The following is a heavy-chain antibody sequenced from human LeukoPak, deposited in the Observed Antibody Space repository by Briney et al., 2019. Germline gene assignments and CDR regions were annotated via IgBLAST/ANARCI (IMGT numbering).Heavy chain of an antibody. CDR3: ARVYCSSTSCIDY. CDR2: IYTSGST. CDR1: GGSISSSSYY. D-gene: IGHD2-2*01. J-gene: IGHJ4*02. V-gene: IGHV4-61*05. Sequence: SETLSLTCTVSGGSISSSSYYWGWIRQPPGKGLEWIGRIYTSGSTNYNPSLKSRVTMSVDTSKNQFSLKLSSVTAADTAVYYCARVYCSSTSCIDYWGQGTLVTVSS.